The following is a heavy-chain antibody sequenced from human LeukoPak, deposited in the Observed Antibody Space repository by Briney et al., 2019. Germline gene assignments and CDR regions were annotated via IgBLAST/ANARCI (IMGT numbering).Heavy chain of an antibody. CDR3: ARDSTGLLGAFDI. V-gene: IGHV3-53*01. J-gene: IGHJ3*02. D-gene: IGHD3-22*01. Sequence: GGSLRLSCAASGFTVSSNYMSWVRQAPGKGLEWVSVIYSGGSTYYAGSVKGRFTISRDNSKNTLYLQMNSLRAEDTAVYYCARDSTGLLGAFDIWGQGTMVTVSS. CDR1: GFTVSSNY. CDR2: IYSGGST.